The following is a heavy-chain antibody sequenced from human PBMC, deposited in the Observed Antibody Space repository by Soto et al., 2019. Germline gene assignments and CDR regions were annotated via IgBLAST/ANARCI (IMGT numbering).Heavy chain of an antibody. J-gene: IGHJ4*02. CDR1: GYTFTSYG. CDR3: ARAHPCSGGSCPYYFDY. CDR2: ISAYNGNT. D-gene: IGHD2-15*01. V-gene: IGHV1-18*04. Sequence: ASVKVSCKASGYTFTSYGISWVRQAPGQGLEWMGWISAYNGNTNYAQKLQGRVTMTTDTSTSTAYMELRSLRSDDTAVYYCARAHPCSGGSCPYYFDYWGQGTLVTVSS.